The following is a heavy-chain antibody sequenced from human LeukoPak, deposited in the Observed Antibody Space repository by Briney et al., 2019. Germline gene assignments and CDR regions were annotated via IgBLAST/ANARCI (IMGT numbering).Heavy chain of an antibody. CDR3: ARRADYGVPFDY. Sequence: PSETLSLTCTVSGGSISSYYWSWIRQPPGKGLEWIGYIYYSGSTNYNPSLKSRVTISVDTSKNQFSLKLSSVTAADTAVYYCARRADYGVPFDYWGQGTLVTVSS. J-gene: IGHJ4*02. CDR2: IYYSGST. V-gene: IGHV4-59*08. D-gene: IGHD4-17*01. CDR1: GGSISSYY.